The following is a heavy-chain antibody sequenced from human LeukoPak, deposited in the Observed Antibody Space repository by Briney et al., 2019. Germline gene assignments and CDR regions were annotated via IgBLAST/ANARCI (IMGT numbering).Heavy chain of an antibody. CDR1: GFSFSSYA. V-gene: IGHV3-23*01. CDR2: VTSGGST. D-gene: IGHD1-14*01. Sequence: AGGSLRLSCAASGFSFSSYAMSWVRQAPGKGLAWVSSVTSGGSTYYADSVKGRFTISRDNSKNTLFLQMNSLRAEDTAVYYCARDRRSAEPLSWFDPWGRGTLVTVSS. CDR3: ARDRRSAEPLSWFDP. J-gene: IGHJ5*02.